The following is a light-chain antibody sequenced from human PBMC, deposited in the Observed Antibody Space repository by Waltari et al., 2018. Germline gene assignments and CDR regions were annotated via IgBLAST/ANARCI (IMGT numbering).Light chain of an antibody. Sequence: DVVMTQSPLSLPVTLGPPATISCRSNQSLVHSDGKTYLNLFPQRPGQSPRRLIYKVFNRDSVVPDRFSGSGSGTDFTLKISRVEAEDVGTYYCMQATQWPLTFGQGTKVEIK. CDR2: KVF. CDR1: QSLVHSDGKTY. CDR3: MQATQWPLT. V-gene: IGKV2-30*02. J-gene: IGKJ1*01.